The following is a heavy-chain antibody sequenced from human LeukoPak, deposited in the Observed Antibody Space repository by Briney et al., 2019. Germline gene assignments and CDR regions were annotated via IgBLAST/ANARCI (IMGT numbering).Heavy chain of an antibody. CDR1: GGSISSYY. D-gene: IGHD3/OR15-3a*01. CDR2: IYYSGST. V-gene: IGHV4-59*01. J-gene: IGHJ5*02. CDR3: ARDLRTAYMIYSRENFSWFDP. Sequence: SETLSLTCTVSGGSISSYYWSWIRQPPGKVLEWIGYIYYSGSTNYNPSLKSRVTISVDTSKNQFSLKLTSVTAADTAVYHCARDLRTAYMIYSRENFSWFDPWGQGALVTVSS.